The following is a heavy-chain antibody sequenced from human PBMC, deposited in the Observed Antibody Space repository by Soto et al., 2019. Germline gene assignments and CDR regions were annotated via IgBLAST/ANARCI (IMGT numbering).Heavy chain of an antibody. J-gene: IGHJ3*02. CDR2: IHHSGST. Sequence: PSETLSLTCAISGGSVSSSSWWSWVRQPPGRGLEWLGEIHHSGSTNYNTSLNSRTTISVDRSKNQFSLKLRSVTAADTAVYYCARKGMGTLPVHGGFDIWGQGTMVTVSS. V-gene: IGHV4-4*02. CDR1: GGSVSSSSW. D-gene: IGHD2-15*01. CDR3: ARKGMGTLPVHGGFDI.